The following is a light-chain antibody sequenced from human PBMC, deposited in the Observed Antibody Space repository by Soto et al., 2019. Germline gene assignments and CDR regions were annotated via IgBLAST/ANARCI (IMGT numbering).Light chain of an antibody. Sequence: AIQMTQSPSSLSASVGDRVTITCRASQGINNELAWYQQKPGKAPKLLIYAASSLQSGVPSRFSGSGSGTDFHLTISSLQTEDFATYFCLHDYNYPRTFGQGTKVE. J-gene: IGKJ1*01. CDR2: AAS. CDR3: LHDYNYPRT. V-gene: IGKV1-6*01. CDR1: QGINNE.